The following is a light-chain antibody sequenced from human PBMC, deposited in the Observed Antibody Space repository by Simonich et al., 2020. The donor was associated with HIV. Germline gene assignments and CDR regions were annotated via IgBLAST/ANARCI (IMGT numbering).Light chain of an antibody. J-gene: IGKJ1*01. CDR1: QSVSSSY. CDR3: QQYNYWSPT. Sequence: EIVLTQSPGTLSLSPGERATLSCRASQSVSSSYLAWYQQKPGQAPRLLIYGASTRATGIPARFSGSGSGTEFTLTVSSLQSEDFAVYYCQQYNYWSPTFGQGTKVEIK. CDR2: GAS. V-gene: IGKV3-15*01.